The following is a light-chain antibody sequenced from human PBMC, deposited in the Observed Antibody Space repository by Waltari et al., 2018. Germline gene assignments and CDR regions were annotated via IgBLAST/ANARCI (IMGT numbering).Light chain of an antibody. V-gene: IGKV4-1*01. CDR1: HSVLDYFNNKDS. CDR3: QQYYGPPYN. J-gene: IGKJ2*01. Sequence: DIMMTQSPDVLAVSLGERASINCKSSHSVLDYFNNKDSLAWYQQKAGQPPRLLIHWASTRETGVPDRFSGSGSGTDFTLTISSLQAEDAALYYCQQYYGPPYNFGQGTRLEIK. CDR2: WAS.